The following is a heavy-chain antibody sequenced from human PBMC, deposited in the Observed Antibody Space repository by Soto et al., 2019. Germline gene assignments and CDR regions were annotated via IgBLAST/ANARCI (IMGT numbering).Heavy chain of an antibody. CDR3: ARENYDFWSGYYQ. D-gene: IGHD3-3*01. J-gene: IGHJ4*02. V-gene: IGHV4-59*01. Sequence: SETLSLTCTVSGGSISSYYWSWIRQPPGKGLEWIGYIYYSGSTNYNPSLKSRVTISVDTSKNQFSLKLSSVTAADTAVYYCARENYDFWSGYYQWGQGPLVPAS. CDR2: IYYSGST. CDR1: GGSISSYY.